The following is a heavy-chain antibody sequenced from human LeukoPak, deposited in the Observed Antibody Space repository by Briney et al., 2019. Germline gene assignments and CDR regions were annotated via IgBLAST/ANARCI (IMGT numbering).Heavy chain of an antibody. D-gene: IGHD3-22*01. V-gene: IGHV3-30*02. J-gene: IGHJ3*02. CDR1: GFTFSSYS. CDR2: IRYDGSNK. CDR3: AKDRSGVVVTRDAFDI. Sequence: GGSLRLSCAASGFTFSSYSMNWVRQAPGKGLEWVAFIRYDGSNKYYADSVKGRFTISRDNSKNTLYLQMNSLRAEDTAVYYCAKDRSGVVVTRDAFDIWGQGTMVTVSS.